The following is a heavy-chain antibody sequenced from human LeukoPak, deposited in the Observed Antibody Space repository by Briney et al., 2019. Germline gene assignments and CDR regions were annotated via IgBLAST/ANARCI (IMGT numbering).Heavy chain of an antibody. D-gene: IGHD3-3*02. Sequence: GVPQRLSCAASGFTVSTNYMNWVRQAPGKGLEWVSILYSGSSTYYADSVEGRFTISRDSSKNTLFLQMNDLRAEDTAVYYCARVGDHFHWYLDLWGRGTLVTVSS. CDR2: LYSGSST. J-gene: IGHJ2*01. V-gene: IGHV3-53*01. CDR1: GFTVSTNY. CDR3: ARVGDHFHWYLDL.